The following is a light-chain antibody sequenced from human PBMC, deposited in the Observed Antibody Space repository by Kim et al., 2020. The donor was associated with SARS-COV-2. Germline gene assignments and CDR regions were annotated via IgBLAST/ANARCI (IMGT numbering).Light chain of an antibody. CDR1: QSISSY. CDR2: AAS. Sequence: DIQMTQSPSSLSASVGDRVTITCRASQSISSYLNWYQQKPGKAPKLLIYAASSLQSGVPSRFSGSGSGTDFTLTISSLQPEDFATYYCQQSYSIPPWTFGQGTQVDIK. J-gene: IGKJ1*01. V-gene: IGKV1-39*01. CDR3: QQSYSIPPWT.